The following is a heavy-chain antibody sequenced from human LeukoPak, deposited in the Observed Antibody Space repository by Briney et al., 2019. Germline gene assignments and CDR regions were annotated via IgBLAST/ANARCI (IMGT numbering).Heavy chain of an antibody. V-gene: IGHV1-24*01. CDR2: FDPEDGET. Sequence: VRQAPGKGXXWMGGFDPEDGETIYAQKFQGRVTMTEDTSTDTAYMELSSLRSEDTAVYYCATPPPYYGSGSYYNVWAFDIWGQGTMVTVSS. D-gene: IGHD3-10*01. J-gene: IGHJ3*02. CDR3: ATPPPYYGSGSYYNVWAFDI.